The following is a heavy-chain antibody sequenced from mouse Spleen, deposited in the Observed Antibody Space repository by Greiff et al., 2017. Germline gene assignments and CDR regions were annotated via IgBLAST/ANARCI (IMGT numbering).Heavy chain of an antibody. CDR1: GYTFTSYG. Sequence: VHLVESGAELARPGASVKLSCKASGYTFTSYGISWVKQRTGQGLEWIGEIYPRSGNTYYNEKFKGKATLTADKSSSTAYMELRSLTSEDSAVYFCARSGYDGSLAWFAYWGQGTLVTVSA. V-gene: IGHV1-81*01. CDR3: ARSGYDGSLAWFAY. CDR2: IYPRSGNT. D-gene: IGHD2-1*01. J-gene: IGHJ3*01.